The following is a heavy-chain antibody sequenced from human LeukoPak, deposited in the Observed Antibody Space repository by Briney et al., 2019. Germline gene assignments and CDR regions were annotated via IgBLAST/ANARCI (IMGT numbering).Heavy chain of an antibody. V-gene: IGHV3-30*04. CDR1: GFTFGDYA. J-gene: IGHJ6*03. Sequence: PGRSLRLSCTASGFTFGDYAMHWVRQAPGKGLEWVAVLSHDATNKYYADSVKGRFTISRDNAKNSLYLQMSSLRAEDTAVYYCARDSYYYYMDVWGKGTTVTVSS. CDR3: ARDSYYYYMDV. CDR2: LSHDATNK. D-gene: IGHD3-10*01.